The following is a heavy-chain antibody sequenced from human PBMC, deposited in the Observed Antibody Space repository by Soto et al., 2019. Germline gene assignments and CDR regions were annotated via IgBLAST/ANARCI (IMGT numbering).Heavy chain of an antibody. CDR1: GFTFSSYA. V-gene: IGHV3-23*01. CDR2: IDYTGGYS. J-gene: IGHJ6*03. Sequence: GGSLRLSCAASGFTFSSYAMNWVRQAPGKGLEWVSTIDYTGGYSYYADSVKGRFTISRDNSQKTLDLQMNSLRAEDTAVYYCAKSKTPAPYYYYYMDVWGKGTTVTVSS. CDR3: AKSKTPAPYYYYYMDV.